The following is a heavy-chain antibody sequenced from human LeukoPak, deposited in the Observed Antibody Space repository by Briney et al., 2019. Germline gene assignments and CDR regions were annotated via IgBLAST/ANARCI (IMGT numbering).Heavy chain of an antibody. CDR3: TRDEAAATN. J-gene: IGHJ4*02. CDR1: GFTFSSYW. CDR2: IKQDGREK. Sequence: GGSLRLSCAGSGFTFSSYWMSWVRQAPGKGPEWVANIKQDGREKHYVDSVEGRFTISRDNAKSSLYLQMNSLRAEDTAVYYCTRDEAAATNWGQGTLVTVSS. D-gene: IGHD6-13*01. V-gene: IGHV3-7*01.